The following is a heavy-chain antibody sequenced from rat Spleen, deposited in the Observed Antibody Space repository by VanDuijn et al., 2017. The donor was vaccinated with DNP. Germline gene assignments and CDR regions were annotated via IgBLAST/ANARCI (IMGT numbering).Heavy chain of an antibody. J-gene: IGHJ2*01. CDR2: ISYDGSST. D-gene: IGHD1-11*01. V-gene: IGHV5-7*01. CDR3: TRQRYGNYFDY. CDR1: GFTFSNYY. Sequence: EVQLVESGGDLVQPGRSLKLSCTVSGFTFSNYYMAWVRQAPKKGLEWVTTISYDGSSTYYRDSVKGRFTISRDNAKTTLYLQMDSLRSEDTATYYCTRQRYGNYFDYWGQGVMVTVSS.